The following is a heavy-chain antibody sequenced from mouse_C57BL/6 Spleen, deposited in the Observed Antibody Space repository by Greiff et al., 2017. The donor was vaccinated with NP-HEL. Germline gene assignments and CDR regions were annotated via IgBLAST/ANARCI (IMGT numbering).Heavy chain of an antibody. Sequence: QVHVKQSGAELARPGASVKMSCKASGYTFTSYTMHWVKQRPGQGLEWIGYINPSSGYTKYNQKFKDKATLTADKSSSTAYMQLSSLTSEDSAVYYCARGPPDYWGQGTSVTVSS. CDR1: GYTFTSYT. CDR3: ARGPPDY. CDR2: INPSSGYT. V-gene: IGHV1-4*01. J-gene: IGHJ4*01.